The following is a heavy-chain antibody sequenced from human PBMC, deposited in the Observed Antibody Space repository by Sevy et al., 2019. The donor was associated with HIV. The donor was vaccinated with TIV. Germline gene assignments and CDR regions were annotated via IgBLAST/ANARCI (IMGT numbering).Heavy chain of an antibody. CDR1: GFTFSNFG. V-gene: IGHV3-30*02. J-gene: IGHJ4*02. Sequence: GESLRLSCTASGFTFSNFGMHWVRQLPGKGLEWVTFIRYDGTDKYYAASVKGRFTISRDDSKNTLYLQMDSLRAEDTAIYYCAKDLAGPGRRYFDYWGQGTLVTVSS. CDR2: IRYDGTDK. CDR3: AKDLAGPGRRYFDY. D-gene: IGHD6-13*01.